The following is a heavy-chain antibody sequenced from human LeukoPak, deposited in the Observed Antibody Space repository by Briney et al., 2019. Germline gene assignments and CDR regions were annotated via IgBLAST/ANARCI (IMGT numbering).Heavy chain of an antibody. D-gene: IGHD3-9*01. V-gene: IGHV1-69*05. Sequence: ASVKVSCKASGGTFSSYAISWVRQAPGQGLEWMGGIIPIFGTANYAQKFQGRVTMTTDASTSTAYMELRSLRSDDTAVYYCARDRHYDILTGYYNAFDYWGQGTLVTVSS. CDR2: IIPIFGTA. J-gene: IGHJ4*02. CDR1: GGTFSSYA. CDR3: ARDRHYDILTGYYNAFDY.